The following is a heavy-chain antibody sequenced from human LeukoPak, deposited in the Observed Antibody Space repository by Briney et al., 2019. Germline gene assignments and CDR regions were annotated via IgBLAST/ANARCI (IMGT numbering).Heavy chain of an antibody. CDR2: IWYDGSNK. V-gene: IGHV3-33*01. J-gene: IGHJ3*02. Sequence: GRSLRLSCAASGFTFSSYGMHWVRQAPGKGLEWVAVIWYDGSNKYYADSVKGQFTISRDNSKNTLYLQMNSLRAEDTAVYYCARDPGDYYGSGSSDAFDIWGQGTMVTVSS. CDR3: ARDPGDYYGSGSSDAFDI. D-gene: IGHD3-10*01. CDR1: GFTFSSYG.